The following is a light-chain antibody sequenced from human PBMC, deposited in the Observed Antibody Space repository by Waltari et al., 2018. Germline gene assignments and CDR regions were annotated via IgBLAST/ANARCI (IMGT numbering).Light chain of an antibody. CDR1: QDISSW. CDR2: AAS. V-gene: IGKV1D-12*01. J-gene: IGKJ3*01. Sequence: DIQMTQSPSSVSASVGDRVTITWRASQDISSWLAWYQQKPGKAPKLLIYAASSLQSGVPSRFRGSGSGTDFTLTISSLQPEDFATYYCQQANTFPFTFGPGTKVDIK. CDR3: QQANTFPFT.